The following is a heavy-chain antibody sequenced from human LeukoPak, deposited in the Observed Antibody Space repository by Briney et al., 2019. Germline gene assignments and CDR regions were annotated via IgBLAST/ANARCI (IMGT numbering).Heavy chain of an antibody. CDR3: ARDKYYYDSSGGGYYFDY. V-gene: IGHV3-64*01. D-gene: IGHD3-22*01. CDR1: GFTFSSYA. CDR2: ISSNGGST. J-gene: IGHJ4*02. Sequence: GGSLRLSCAASGFTFSSYAMHWVRQAPGKGLEYVSAISSNGGSTYYANSVKGRFTISRDNSKNTLYLQMGSLRAEDTAVYYCARDKYYYDSSGGGYYFDYWGQGTLVTVSS.